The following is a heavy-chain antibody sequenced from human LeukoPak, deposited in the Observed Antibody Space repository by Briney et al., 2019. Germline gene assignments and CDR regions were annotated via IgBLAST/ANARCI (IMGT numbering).Heavy chain of an antibody. V-gene: IGHV5-51*01. D-gene: IGHD2-15*01. CDR2: IYPGDSDT. J-gene: IGHJ4*02. CDR1: GYSFTSYW. Sequence: GESLKISCKGSGYSFTSYWIGWVRQMPGKGLEWMGIIYPGDSDTRYSPSFQGQVTISAVKSISTAYLQWSSLKASDTAMYYCARRGYCSGGSCEYFDYWGQGTLVTVSS. CDR3: ARRGYCSGGSCEYFDY.